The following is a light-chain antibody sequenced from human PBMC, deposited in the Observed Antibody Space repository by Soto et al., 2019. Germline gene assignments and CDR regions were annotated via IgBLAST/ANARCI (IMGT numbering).Light chain of an antibody. V-gene: IGKV2D-29*01. CDR3: MESIQLPLFT. J-gene: IGKJ3*01. CDR2: DVS. Sequence: DIVLTQTPLSLSVTPGQPASISCKSSQSLHSDGKTHLYWYLQKPGQPPQLLIYDVSNRFSGVPDKFRGSGSGTDFTLKISRVEAEDVGVYYCMESIQLPLFTFGPGTKVDIK. CDR1: QSLHSDGKTH.